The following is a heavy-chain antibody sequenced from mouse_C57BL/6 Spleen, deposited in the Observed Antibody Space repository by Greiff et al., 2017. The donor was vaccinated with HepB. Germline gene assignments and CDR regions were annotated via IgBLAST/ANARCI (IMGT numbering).Heavy chain of an antibody. CDR2: IYPGDGDT. Sequence: QVQLQQSGPELVKPGASVKISCKASGYAFSSSWMNWVKQRPGKGLEWIGRIYPGDGDTNYNGKFKGKATLTADKSSSTTYMQLSSLTSEDSAVYFFAIEGLTGAPCFAYWGQGTLVTVSA. J-gene: IGHJ3*01. D-gene: IGHD4-1*01. CDR3: AIEGLTGAPCFAY. CDR1: GYAFSSSW. V-gene: IGHV1-82*01.